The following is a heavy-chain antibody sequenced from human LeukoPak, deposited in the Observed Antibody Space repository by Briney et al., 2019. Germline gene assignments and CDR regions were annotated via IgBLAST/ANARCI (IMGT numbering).Heavy chain of an antibody. V-gene: IGHV4-59*01. Sequence: SETLSLTCSVSGASIRTSYWSWIRQPPGKGLEWIGDIYYSGSTTYNPSLKSRINMSINTSKNQFSLKLNSVTAADTAVYFCANRGYYHKWFDPWGQGTLVTVSS. D-gene: IGHD3-22*01. CDR2: IYYSGST. CDR3: ANRGYYHKWFDP. J-gene: IGHJ5*02. CDR1: GASIRTSY.